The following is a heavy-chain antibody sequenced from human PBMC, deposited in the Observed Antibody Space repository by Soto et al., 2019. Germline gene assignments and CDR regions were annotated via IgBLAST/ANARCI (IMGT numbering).Heavy chain of an antibody. CDR1: GFTFSSYA. CDR2: ISYDGSNK. D-gene: IGHD6-13*01. CDR3: ARSRGNCNWNYAAAAGTLDY. J-gene: IGHJ4*02. V-gene: IGHV3-30-3*01. Sequence: QVQLVESGGGVVQPGRSLRLSCAASGFTFSSYAMHWVRQAPGKGLVWVAVISYDGSNKYYEDSVKGRYTISSDNSKNTLYLRMNSLIAEDTAVYYCARSRGNCNWNYAAAAGTLDYWGQGTLVTVSS.